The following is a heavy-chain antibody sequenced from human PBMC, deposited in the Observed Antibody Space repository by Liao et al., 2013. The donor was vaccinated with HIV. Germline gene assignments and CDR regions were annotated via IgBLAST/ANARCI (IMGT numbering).Heavy chain of an antibody. D-gene: IGHD2-15*01. CDR1: GGSISSGSYY. V-gene: IGHV4-61*02. CDR3: ARAKGSLRYMDV. CDR2: IYTSGST. J-gene: IGHJ6*03. Sequence: QVQLQESGPGLVKPSQTLSLTCTVSGGSISSGSYYWSWIRQPAGKGLEWIGHIYTSGSTNYNPSLKSRVTISVDTSKNQFSLKLSSVTAADTAVYYCARAKGSLRYMDVWGKGTTVTVSS.